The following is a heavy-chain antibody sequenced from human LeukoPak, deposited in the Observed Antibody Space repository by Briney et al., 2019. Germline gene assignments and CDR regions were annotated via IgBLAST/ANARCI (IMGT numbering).Heavy chain of an antibody. CDR1: GYTITSYY. CDR3: GRGYLGFSP. J-gene: IGHJ5*02. V-gene: IGHV1-46*01. D-gene: IGHD7-27*01. Sequence: GASVKVSCKASGYTITSYYMQWVRQAPGQGLEWVGIINPRDATTAYAQKFQGRVTMTRDTSMNTVYMELSSLRSEDTAIYYCGRGYLGFSPWGQGTLVTVSS. CDR2: INPRDATT.